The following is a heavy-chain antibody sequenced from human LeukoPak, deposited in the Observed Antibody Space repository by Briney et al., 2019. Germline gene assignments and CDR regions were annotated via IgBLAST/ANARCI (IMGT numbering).Heavy chain of an antibody. V-gene: IGHV4-61*02. CDR3: ARAVQYYDILTGYYRSVGFDY. CDR2: IYTSGST. CDR1: GGSISGTSYY. Sequence: SETLSLTCTVSGGSISGTSYYWSWIRQPAGKGLEWIGRIYTSGSTDYNPSLKSRVTISVDTSKNQFSLKLSSVTAADTAVYYCARAVQYYDILTGYYRSVGFDYWGQGTLVTVSS. J-gene: IGHJ4*02. D-gene: IGHD3-9*01.